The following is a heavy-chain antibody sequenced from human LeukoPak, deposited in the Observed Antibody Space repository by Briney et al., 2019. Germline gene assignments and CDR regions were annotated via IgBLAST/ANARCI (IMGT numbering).Heavy chain of an antibody. CDR3: ARESSGGSYYTGPDY. Sequence: PGRSLRLSCAASGFTFSSYGMHWVRQAPGKELEWVAVIWYDGSNKYYADSVKGRFTISRDNSKNTLYLQMNSLRAEDTAVYYCARESSGGSYYTGPDYWGQGTLVTVSS. D-gene: IGHD1-26*01. J-gene: IGHJ4*02. CDR2: IWYDGSNK. CDR1: GFTFSSYG. V-gene: IGHV3-33*01.